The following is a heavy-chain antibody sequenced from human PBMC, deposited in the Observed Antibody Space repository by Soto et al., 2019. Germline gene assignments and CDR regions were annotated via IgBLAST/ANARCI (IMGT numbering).Heavy chain of an antibody. D-gene: IGHD3-10*01. V-gene: IGHV4-4*02. CDR1: NASISSRKW. CDR2: IYHSGSI. J-gene: IGHJ3*02. Sequence: SETLSLTCTVSNASISSRKWWTWVRQTPGKGQEWIGEIYHSGSINHNPSLKSQVTMSVDKSNNQFSLKMTSVTAADTAVYYCASKFGELLADAFDIWGQGTVVT. CDR3: ASKFGELLADAFDI.